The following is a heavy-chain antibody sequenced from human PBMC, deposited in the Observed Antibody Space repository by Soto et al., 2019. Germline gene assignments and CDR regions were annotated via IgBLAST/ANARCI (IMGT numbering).Heavy chain of an antibody. Sequence: QVQLQESGPGLVKPSQTLSLTCTVSGGSINSSDYYWTWVRQHPGQGLEWFGYISNNGSTFYNPSLKSRVNMSVDTSKNHFSLRLTSVTAADTAVYFCARVPRVRRSFYYYGMDVWGQGTTVTVSS. J-gene: IGHJ6*02. CDR1: GGSINSSDYY. CDR3: ARVPRVRRSFYYYGMDV. D-gene: IGHD6-6*01. CDR2: ISNNGST. V-gene: IGHV4-31*03.